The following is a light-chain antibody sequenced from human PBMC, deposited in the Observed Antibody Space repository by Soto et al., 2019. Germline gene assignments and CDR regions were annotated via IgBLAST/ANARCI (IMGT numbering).Light chain of an antibody. CDR3: QQYNNWPLT. Sequence: EIGMTQSPVTLSVSPGERATLYCRASQSVSTNLAWYQQKPGQAPRLLIYGASTRATDIPARFSGSGSGTEFTLNISSLQSEDFAVYYCQQYNNWPLTFGGGTKVDI. CDR2: GAS. CDR1: QSVSTN. J-gene: IGKJ4*01. V-gene: IGKV3-15*01.